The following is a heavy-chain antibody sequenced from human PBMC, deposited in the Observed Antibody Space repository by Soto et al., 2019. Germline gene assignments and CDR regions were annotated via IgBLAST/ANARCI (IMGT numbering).Heavy chain of an antibody. CDR1: GYSFTSYW. CDR3: ARHLVVPAAEYYYYGMDV. V-gene: IGHV5-10-1*01. Sequence: GESLKISCKGSGYSFTSYWISWVRLMPGKGLEWMGRIDPSDSYTNYSPSFQGHVTISADKSISTAYLQWSSLKASDTAMYYCARHLVVPAAEYYYYGMDVWGQGTTVTVSS. J-gene: IGHJ6*02. D-gene: IGHD2-2*01. CDR2: IDPSDSYT.